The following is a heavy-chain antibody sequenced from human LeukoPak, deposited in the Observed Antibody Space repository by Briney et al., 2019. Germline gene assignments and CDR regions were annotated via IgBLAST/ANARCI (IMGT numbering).Heavy chain of an antibody. CDR1: VGSISSSSYY. CDR2: IYDSGST. CDR3: ARRVLLGYCGSTSCSFDY. V-gene: IGHV4-39*01. D-gene: IGHD2-2*01. J-gene: IGHJ4*02. Sequence: SETLSLTCTVSVGSISSSSYYWGWIRQPPGRGLEWSGSIYDSGSTYYNPSLKSRVTISADTSKNQFSLKLSSVTAAETAVYYCARRVLLGYCGSTSCSFDYWGQGTLVTVSS.